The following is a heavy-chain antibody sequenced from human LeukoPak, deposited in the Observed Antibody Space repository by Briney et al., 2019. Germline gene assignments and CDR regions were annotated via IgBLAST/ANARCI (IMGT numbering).Heavy chain of an antibody. J-gene: IGHJ4*02. Sequence: PGRSLRLSCAASGFTFDDYAMHWVRQAPGKGLEWVSGISWNSGSIGYADSVKGRFTISRDNAKNSLYLQMNSLRAEDTALYYCARSYYYYDSSGYLYYFDYWGQGTLVTVSS. V-gene: IGHV3-9*01. CDR1: GFTFDDYA. CDR2: ISWNSGSI. D-gene: IGHD3-22*01. CDR3: ARSYYYYDSSGYLYYFDY.